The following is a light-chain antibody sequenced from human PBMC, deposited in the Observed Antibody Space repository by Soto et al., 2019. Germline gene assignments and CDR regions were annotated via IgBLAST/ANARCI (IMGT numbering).Light chain of an antibody. V-gene: IGKV3-20*01. J-gene: IGKJ5*01. Sequence: EIVLTQSPGTLSLSPVERATLSCMASQSVSSSYLAWYQQKPGQAPRLLIYGASSRATGIPDRFSGSGSGTDFTLTISRLEPEDFAVYYCQQYGSSPPVTCGQGTRREIK. CDR1: QSVSSSY. CDR3: QQYGSSPPVT. CDR2: GAS.